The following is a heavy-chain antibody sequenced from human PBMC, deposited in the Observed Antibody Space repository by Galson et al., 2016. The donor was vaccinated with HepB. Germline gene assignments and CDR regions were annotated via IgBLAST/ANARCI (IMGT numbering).Heavy chain of an antibody. CDR2: IGTAGDT. Sequence: FLRLSCAASGFTFSSYDMHWVRQATGTGLEWVSAIGTAGDTYYPGSVKGRFTISRENAKNSLYLQMNSLRAGDTAVYYCARGDRRYCSGGSCYSDYYYGMDVWGQGTTVTVSS. J-gene: IGHJ6*02. CDR1: GFTFSSYD. CDR3: ARGDRRYCSGGSCYSDYYYGMDV. V-gene: IGHV3-13*01. D-gene: IGHD2-15*01.